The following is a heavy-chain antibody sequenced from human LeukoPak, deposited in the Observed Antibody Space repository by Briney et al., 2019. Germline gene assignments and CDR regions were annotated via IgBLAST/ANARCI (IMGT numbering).Heavy chain of an antibody. CDR1: GGSISTSGYY. CDR2: IYYTETA. V-gene: IGHV4-39*07. J-gene: IGHJ6*03. Sequence: PSKTLSLTWTVSGGSISTSGYYWGWVRQPPGKGLEWIGRIYYTETAYYNPSLKSRVTISVDTSKNHFSLNLSSVTAADTAVYYCARDCPAYCNGGSCYYYYYMDVWGKGTTVTVSS. CDR3: ARDCPAYCNGGSCYYYYYMDV. D-gene: IGHD2-15*01.